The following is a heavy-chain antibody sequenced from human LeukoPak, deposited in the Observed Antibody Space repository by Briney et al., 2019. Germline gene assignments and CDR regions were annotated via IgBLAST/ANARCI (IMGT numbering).Heavy chain of an antibody. CDR1: GGSISSSSYY. CDR3: LYGGNSGDWVY. D-gene: IGHD4-23*01. J-gene: IGHJ4*02. Sequence: SETLSLTCTVSGGSISSSSYYWGWIRQPPGKGLEWIGEIYHSGSTNYNPSLKSRVTMSVDKSKNQFSLNLNSVTAADTAVYYCLYGGNSGDWVYWGQGTLVTVSS. V-gene: IGHV4-39*07. CDR2: IYHSGST.